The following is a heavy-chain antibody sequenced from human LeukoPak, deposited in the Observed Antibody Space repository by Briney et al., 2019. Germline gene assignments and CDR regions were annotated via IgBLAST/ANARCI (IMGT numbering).Heavy chain of an antibody. V-gene: IGHV1-2*02. J-gene: IGHJ5*02. CDR2: INPNSGGT. Sequence: ASLKVSCEASGYSFTGYYIHWVRQAPGQGLEWMGWINPNSGGTNYAQKFQGRVTMIRDTSISTAYMELSRLRSDDTAVYYCARGSLVVPGLEFGFDPWGQGTLVAVSS. CDR3: ARGSLVVPGLEFGFDP. D-gene: IGHD3-22*01. CDR1: GYSFTGYY.